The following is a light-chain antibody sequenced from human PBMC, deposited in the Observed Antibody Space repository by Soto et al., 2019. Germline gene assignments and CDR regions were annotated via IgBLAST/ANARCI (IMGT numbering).Light chain of an antibody. J-gene: IGLJ3*02. Sequence: QPVLTQSPSASASLGASVKLXXXXXXGHSSYAIAWHQQQPEKGPRYLMKLNSDGSHSKGDGIPDRFSGSSSGAERYLTISSLQSEDEADYYCQTWGTGIRVFGGGTKLTVL. CDR1: XGHSSYA. CDR3: QTWGTGIRV. CDR2: LNSDGSH. V-gene: IGLV4-69*01.